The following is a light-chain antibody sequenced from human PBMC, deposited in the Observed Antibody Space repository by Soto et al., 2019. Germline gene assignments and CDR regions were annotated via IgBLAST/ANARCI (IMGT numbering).Light chain of an antibody. Sequence: DIQMTQSPSSLSASVGDRVTITCRASQGISTYLNWYQQKPGKAPKLLMYAASTLQSGVPSRFSGSGSGTDFTLTISSLQPEDFASYYCQQSYTTPLTFGGGTKVEIK. CDR2: AAS. CDR1: QGISTY. CDR3: QQSYTTPLT. J-gene: IGKJ4*01. V-gene: IGKV1-39*01.